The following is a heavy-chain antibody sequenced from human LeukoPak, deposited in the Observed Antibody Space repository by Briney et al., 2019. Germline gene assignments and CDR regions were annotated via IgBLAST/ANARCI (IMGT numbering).Heavy chain of an antibody. V-gene: IGHV4-39*01. J-gene: IGHJ5*02. Sequence: SETLSLTCTASGGSISSSSYYWGWIRQPPGKGLEWIGSIYYSGSTYYNPSLKSRVTISVDTSKNQFSLKLSSVTAADTAVYYCARQDYYGSGRKDSNWFDPWGQGTLVTVSS. D-gene: IGHD3-10*01. CDR1: GGSISSSSYY. CDR2: IYYSGST. CDR3: ARQDYYGSGRKDSNWFDP.